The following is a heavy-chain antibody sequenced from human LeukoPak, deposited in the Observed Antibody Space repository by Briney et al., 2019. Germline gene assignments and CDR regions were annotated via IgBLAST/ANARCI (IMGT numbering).Heavy chain of an antibody. CDR1: GYTFTSYD. CDR3: ARDLAAAAWFDP. CDR2: MNPNSGNT. V-gene: IGHV1-8*01. D-gene: IGHD6-13*01. J-gene: IGHJ5*02. Sequence: ASVKVSCKASGYTFTSYDINWVRQATGQGLEWMGWMNPNSGNTGYAQKFQGRVTMTRDTSASTAYMELSSLRSEDTAVYYCARDLAAAAWFDPWGQGTLVTVSS.